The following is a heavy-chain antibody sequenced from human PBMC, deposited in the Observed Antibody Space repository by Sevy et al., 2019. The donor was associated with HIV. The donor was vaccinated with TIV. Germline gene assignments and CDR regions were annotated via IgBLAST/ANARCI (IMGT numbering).Heavy chain of an antibody. CDR1: GDTFNRYA. D-gene: IGHD3-22*01. J-gene: IGHJ4*02. CDR3: ATSAMMVVAKTTPSCGSDFDH. CDR2: IITIFGAA. V-gene: IGHV1-69*06. Sequence: ASVKVSCKASGDTFNRYAFSWVRQAPGQGLEWMGGIITIFGAANYAQKFQGRVTITANKSASIVYMKLSSLISVDTAVDYGATSAMMVVAKTTPSCGSDFDHWGQGTLVTVSS.